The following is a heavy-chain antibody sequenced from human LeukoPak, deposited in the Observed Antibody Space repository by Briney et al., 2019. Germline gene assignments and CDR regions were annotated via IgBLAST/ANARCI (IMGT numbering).Heavy chain of an antibody. CDR1: GGSISSYY. Sequence: SETLSLTCTVSGGSISSYYWSWIRQPAGKGLEWIGRIYTSGSTNYNPSLKSRVTMSVDKSKNQFSLKLSSVTAADTAVYYCARVGRGNELFYYDSSGYIPYWGQGTLVTVSS. CDR3: ARVGRGNELFYYDSSGYIPY. J-gene: IGHJ4*02. V-gene: IGHV4-4*07. D-gene: IGHD3-22*01. CDR2: IYTSGST.